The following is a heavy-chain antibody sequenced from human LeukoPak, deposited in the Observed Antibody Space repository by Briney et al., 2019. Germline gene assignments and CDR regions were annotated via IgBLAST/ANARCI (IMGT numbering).Heavy chain of an antibody. Sequence: SVKVSCKASGGTFSSYAISWVRQAPGQGLEWMGGIIPIFGTANYAQKFQGRVTITTDESTSTAYMELSSLRSEDTAVYYCARVRCSSTSCPYGSAFDIWGQGTMVTVSS. CDR2: IIPIFGTA. CDR1: GGTFSSYA. J-gene: IGHJ3*02. CDR3: ARVRCSSTSCPYGSAFDI. D-gene: IGHD2-2*01. V-gene: IGHV1-69*05.